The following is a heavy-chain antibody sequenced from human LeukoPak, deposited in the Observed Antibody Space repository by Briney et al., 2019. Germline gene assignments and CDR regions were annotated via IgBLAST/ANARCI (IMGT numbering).Heavy chain of an antibody. CDR2: IYTSGST. CDR3: AREQGYCSSTSCYRDYYYYMDV. J-gene: IGHJ6*03. V-gene: IGHV4-4*07. Sequence: SETLSLTCTVSGGSISSYYWSWIRQPAGKGLEWIGRIYTSGSTNYNPSLKSRVTMSVDTSKNQFSLKLSSVTAADTAVYYCAREQGYCSSTSCYRDYYYYMDVWGKGTTVTVSS. D-gene: IGHD2-2*02. CDR1: GGSISSYY.